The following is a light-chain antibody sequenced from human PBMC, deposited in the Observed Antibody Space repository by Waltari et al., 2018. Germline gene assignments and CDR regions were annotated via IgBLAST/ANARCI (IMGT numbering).Light chain of an antibody. CDR3: MQGIHLPWT. CDR2: GVS. V-gene: IGKV2-29*02. CDR1: QSLHHSAGRTY. J-gene: IGKJ1*01. Sequence: DSVLTQTPLSLSVTPGQPASISCKSSQSLHHSAGRTYLYWYLHKPGQSPQLLIYGVSSRFSGVPDRLSGSGSGTDFTLEISRVEAGDVGIYYCMQGIHLPWTFGQGTKVEIK.